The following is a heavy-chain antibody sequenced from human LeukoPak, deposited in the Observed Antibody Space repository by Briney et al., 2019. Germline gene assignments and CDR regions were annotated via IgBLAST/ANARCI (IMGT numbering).Heavy chain of an antibody. V-gene: IGHV3-21*01. J-gene: IGHJ4*02. CDR3: ARARSSSSWHRNFDY. CDR1: GFTFNTYS. D-gene: IGHD6-13*01. CDR2: ISRTSESI. Sequence: GGSLRLSCAASGFTFNTYSMSWVRQAPGKGLEWVSIISRTSESIFYADSVKGRFTISRDNSKNTLYLQMNSLRAEDTAVYYCARARSSSSWHRNFDYWGQGTLVTVSS.